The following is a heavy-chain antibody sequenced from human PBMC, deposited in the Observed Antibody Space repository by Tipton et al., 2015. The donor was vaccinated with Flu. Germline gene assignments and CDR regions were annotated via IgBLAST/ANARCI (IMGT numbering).Heavy chain of an antibody. V-gene: IGHV3-66*01. D-gene: IGHD5/OR15-5a*01. CDR3: ARGRVSGRFGY. CDR1: GFTVSSNY. CDR2: IYSGGST. Sequence: CAASGFTVSSNYMSWVRQAPGKGLEWVSVIYSGGSTYYADSVKGRFTISRDNSKNTLYLQMNSLRAEDTAVYYCARGRVSGRFGYGGQGTLVTVSP. J-gene: IGHJ4*02.